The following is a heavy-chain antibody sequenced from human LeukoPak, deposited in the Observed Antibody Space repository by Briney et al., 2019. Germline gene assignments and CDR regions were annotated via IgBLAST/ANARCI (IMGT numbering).Heavy chain of an antibody. Sequence: PGGSLRLSCAASGFTFDDYAMRWVRQAPGKGPEWVSLISWDGGSTYYADSVKGRFTISRDNSKNSLYLQMNSLRAEDTALYYCAKDAGLAVASFVDYWGQGTLVTVSS. CDR1: GFTFDDYA. V-gene: IGHV3-43D*03. D-gene: IGHD6-19*01. J-gene: IGHJ4*02. CDR3: AKDAGLAVASFVDY. CDR2: ISWDGGST.